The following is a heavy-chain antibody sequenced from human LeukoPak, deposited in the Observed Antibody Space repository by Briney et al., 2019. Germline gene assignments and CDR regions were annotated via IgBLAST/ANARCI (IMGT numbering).Heavy chain of an antibody. CDR3: ARGRAGPSAGFDYYDSSGYPY. V-gene: IGHV1-8*03. CDR2: MNPNSGNT. Sequence: ASVKVSCKASGYTFTSYDINWVRQATGQGLEWMGRMNPNSGNTGYAQKFQGRVTITRNTSISTADMELSSLRSEDTAVYYCARGRAGPSAGFDYYDSSGYPYWGQGTLVTVSS. J-gene: IGHJ4*02. CDR1: GYTFTSYD. D-gene: IGHD3-22*01.